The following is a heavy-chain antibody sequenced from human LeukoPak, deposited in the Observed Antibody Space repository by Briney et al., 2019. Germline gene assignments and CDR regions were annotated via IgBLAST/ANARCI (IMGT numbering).Heavy chain of an antibody. CDR2: INPNSGGT. CDR3: ARGRSGWIDYYYYYYMDV. Sequence: ASVKVSCKASGYTFTSYGISWVRQAPGQGLEWMGWINPNSGGTNYAQKFQGRVTMTRDTSISTAYMELSRLRSDDTAVYYCARGRSGWIDYYYYYYMDVWGKGTTVTVSS. J-gene: IGHJ6*03. CDR1: GYTFTSYG. V-gene: IGHV1-2*02. D-gene: IGHD6-19*01.